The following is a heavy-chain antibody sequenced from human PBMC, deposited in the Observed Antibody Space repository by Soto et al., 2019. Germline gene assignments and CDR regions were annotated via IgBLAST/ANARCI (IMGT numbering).Heavy chain of an antibody. CDR2: ISYDGSNK. Sequence: QVQLVESGGGVVQPGRSLRLSCAASGFTFSSYGMHWVRQAPGKGLEWVAVISYDGSNKYYADSVKGRFTISRDNSKNKLYLQMNSLRAEDTAVYYCAKDRLHSSSFLDYWGQGTLVTVSS. D-gene: IGHD6-6*01. J-gene: IGHJ4*02. CDR1: GFTFSSYG. V-gene: IGHV3-30*18. CDR3: AKDRLHSSSFLDY.